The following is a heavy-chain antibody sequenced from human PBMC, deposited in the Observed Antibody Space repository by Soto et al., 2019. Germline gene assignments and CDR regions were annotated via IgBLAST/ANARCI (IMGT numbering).Heavy chain of an antibody. Sequence: PVGSLRLSCVAPGFTFSNYVMSWVRQAPGKGLECVAAIAGNGGILYYTDSVKGRFSISRDNSKNNLHLQMNSLRAEDTAVYYCATRQFFRFDSWGQGILVTVSS. D-gene: IGHD6-19*01. V-gene: IGHV3-23*01. CDR3: ATRQFFRFDS. CDR2: IAGNGGIL. CDR1: GFTFSNYV. J-gene: IGHJ4*02.